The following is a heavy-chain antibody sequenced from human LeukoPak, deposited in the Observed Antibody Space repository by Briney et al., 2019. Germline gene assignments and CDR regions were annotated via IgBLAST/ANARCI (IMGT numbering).Heavy chain of an antibody. CDR1: GYTFTGYY. D-gene: IGHD2-15*01. CDR3: AILTPSGGNLRGLLDV. J-gene: IGHJ6*02. V-gene: IGHV1-2*02. CDR2: IDPNSGGK. Sequence: ASVKVSCKASGYTFTGYYIHWVRQAPGQGLEWMGWIDPNSGGKNYAQKFQGRVTMTRDTSITTTYMELSRLRSDDTAVYYCAILTPSGGNLRGLLDVWGQGTTVTVSS.